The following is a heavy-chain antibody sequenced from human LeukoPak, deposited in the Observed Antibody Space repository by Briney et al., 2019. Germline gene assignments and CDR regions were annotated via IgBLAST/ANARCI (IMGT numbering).Heavy chain of an antibody. Sequence: PGGSLRLSCAVSGFTASGFTFSRNSMSWVRQAPGKGLDWVASIREDGSEKYYVDSVKGRFTISRDNAKNSLYLQMNSLRAEDTAVYYCARVPVTTHGYYYYGMDVWGQGTTVTVSS. V-gene: IGHV3-7*05. D-gene: IGHD4-17*01. CDR2: IREDGSEK. CDR1: GFTFSRNS. CDR3: ARVPVTTHGYYYYGMDV. J-gene: IGHJ6*02.